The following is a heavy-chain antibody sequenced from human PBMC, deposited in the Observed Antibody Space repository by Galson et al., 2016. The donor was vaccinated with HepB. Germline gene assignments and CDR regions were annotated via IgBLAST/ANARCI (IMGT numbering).Heavy chain of an antibody. CDR2: INDDGSLK. J-gene: IGHJ4*02. D-gene: IGHD3-9*01. CDR1: GFNFRRFW. Sequence: SLRLSCAVSGFNFRRFWVSWVRLAPGKGLEWVANINDDGSLKYYGGSVRGRFATSLDNAKSAVSLQMNSLRVDDTGIYYCARDDYDNGIPLDHWGQGTLVSVSS. V-gene: IGHV3-7*01. CDR3: ARDDYDNGIPLDH.